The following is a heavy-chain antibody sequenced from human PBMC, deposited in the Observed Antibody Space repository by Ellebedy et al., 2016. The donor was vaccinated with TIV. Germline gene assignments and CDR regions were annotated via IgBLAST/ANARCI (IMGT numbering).Heavy chain of an antibody. Sequence: GGSLRLXCAASGFTFSSYWMHWVRQAPGRGLVWVSRINRDGSSTTYADSVKGRFTISRDNSKNTLYLQMNSFRAEDTAVYYCGRGSTGNYYAMDVWGQGTTVTVSS. CDR2: INRDGSST. D-gene: IGHD1-1*01. V-gene: IGHV3-74*03. CDR1: GFTFSSYW. J-gene: IGHJ6*02. CDR3: GRGSTGNYYAMDV.